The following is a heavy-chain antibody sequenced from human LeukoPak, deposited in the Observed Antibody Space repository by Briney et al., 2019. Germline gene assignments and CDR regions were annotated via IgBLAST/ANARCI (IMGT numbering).Heavy chain of an antibody. CDR1: GGTFSSYA. J-gene: IGHJ4*02. CDR3: ARREPYCSSTSCPLDY. CDR2: IIPIFGTA. Sequence: SVKVSCKASGGTFSSYAISWVRQAPGQGLEWMGGIIPIFGTANYAQKFQGRVTITADESTSTAYMELSSLRSEDTAVYYCARREPYCSSTSCPLDYWGQGTLVTVPS. D-gene: IGHD2-2*01. V-gene: IGHV1-69*13.